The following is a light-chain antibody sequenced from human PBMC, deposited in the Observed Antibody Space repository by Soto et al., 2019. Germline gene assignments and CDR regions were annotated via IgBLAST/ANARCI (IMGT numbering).Light chain of an antibody. CDR2: GAS. CDR1: QSVSSSY. V-gene: IGKV3-15*01. Sequence: EIVLTQSPGTLSLSPGERATLSCRASQSVSSSYLAWYQQKPGQAPRLLIYGASTRATGIPAKFSGSGSGTEFTLTISSLQSEDFAVYYCQQYNGWPRTFGQGTKVDIK. CDR3: QQYNGWPRT. J-gene: IGKJ1*01.